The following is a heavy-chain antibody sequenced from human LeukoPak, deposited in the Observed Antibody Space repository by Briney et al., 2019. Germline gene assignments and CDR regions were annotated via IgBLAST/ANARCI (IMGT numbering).Heavy chain of an antibody. D-gene: IGHD1-26*01. CDR1: GFTFSSYG. J-gene: IGHJ6*02. CDR2: ISGSGDNT. V-gene: IGHV3-23*01. Sequence: GRSLRLSCAASGFTFSSYGMHWVRQAPGKGLEWVSAISGSGDNTYYADSVKGRFTISRDNSKNTLYLQMNSLRAEDTAVYYCANRLGATVSTDYYYYGMDVWGQGTTVTVSS. CDR3: ANRLGATVSTDYYYYGMDV.